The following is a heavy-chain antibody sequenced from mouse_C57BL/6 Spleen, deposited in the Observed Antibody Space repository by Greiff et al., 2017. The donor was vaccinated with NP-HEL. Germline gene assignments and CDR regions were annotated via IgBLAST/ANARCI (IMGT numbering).Heavy chain of an antibody. Sequence: QVQLKESGAELVRPGASVTLSCKASGYTFTDYEMHWVKQTPVHGLEWIGAIDPETGGTAYNQKFKGKAILTADKSSSTAYMELRSLTSEDSAVYYCTRSRNFDVWGTGTTVTVSS. J-gene: IGHJ1*03. V-gene: IGHV1-15*01. CDR2: IDPETGGT. CDR3: TRSRNFDV. CDR1: GYTFTDYE.